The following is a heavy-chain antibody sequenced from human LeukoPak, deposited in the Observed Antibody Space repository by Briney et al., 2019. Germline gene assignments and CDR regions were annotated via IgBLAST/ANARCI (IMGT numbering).Heavy chain of an antibody. CDR2: INPNSGGT. CDR1: GYTFTGYY. V-gene: IGHV1-2*02. D-gene: IGHD4-23*01. Sequence: ASVKVSCKASGYTFTGYYMHWVRQAPGQGLEWMGWINPNSGGTNYAQKFQGRVTMTRDTSISTAYMELSRLRSDDTAVYYCARCLYGGNSNWFDPWGQGTLVTVSS. CDR3: ARCLYGGNSNWFDP. J-gene: IGHJ5*02.